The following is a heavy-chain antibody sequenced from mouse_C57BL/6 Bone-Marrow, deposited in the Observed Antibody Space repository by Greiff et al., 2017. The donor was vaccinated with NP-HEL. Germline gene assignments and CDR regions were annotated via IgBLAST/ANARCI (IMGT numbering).Heavy chain of an antibody. D-gene: IGHD1-1*01. CDR1: GFTFSSYA. V-gene: IGHV5-4*01. J-gene: IGHJ1*03. CDR3: AREGYYYGSSWYFDV. Sequence: EVKLVESGGGLVKPGGSLKLSCAASGFTFSSYAMSWVRQTPEQRLEWVATISDGGSYTYYPDNVKGRFTISRDNAKNNLYLQMSHLKSEDTAMYYCAREGYYYGSSWYFDVWGTGTTVTVSS. CDR2: ISDGGSYT.